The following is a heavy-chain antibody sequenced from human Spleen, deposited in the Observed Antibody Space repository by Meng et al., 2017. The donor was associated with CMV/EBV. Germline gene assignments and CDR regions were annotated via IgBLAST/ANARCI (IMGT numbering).Heavy chain of an antibody. CDR1: GYSISSGSY. D-gene: IGHD2-2*01. CDR2: IYHSGNT. J-gene: IGHJ5*02. Sequence: SETLSLTCTVSGYSISSGSYWGWIRQPPGKGLAWIGSIYHSGNTYYNPSLKSRFTISVDTSKNKSSLKLSSVTAPDPAVYYCAKALGSYPLLSSWVYGWFDPWGQGTLVTVSS. CDR3: AKALGSYPLLSSWVYGWFDP. V-gene: IGHV4-38-2*02.